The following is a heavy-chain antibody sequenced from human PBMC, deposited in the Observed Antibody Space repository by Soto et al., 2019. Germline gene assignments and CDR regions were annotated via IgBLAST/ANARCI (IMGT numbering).Heavy chain of an antibody. Sequence: SETLSLTCTVSGGSISSSSYYWGWIRQPPGKGLEWIGSIYYSGSTYYNPSLKSRVTISVDTSKNQFSLKLSSVTAADTAVYYCARLYCSSTSCYVIDPWGQGTLVTVSS. CDR1: GGSISSSSYY. D-gene: IGHD2-2*01. J-gene: IGHJ5*02. CDR3: ARLYCSSTSCYVIDP. V-gene: IGHV4-39*07. CDR2: IYYSGST.